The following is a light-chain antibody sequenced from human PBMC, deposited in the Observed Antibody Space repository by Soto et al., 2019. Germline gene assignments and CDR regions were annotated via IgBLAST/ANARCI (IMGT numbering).Light chain of an antibody. Sequence: QSALTQPPSASGSPGQSVTISCTGTSSDIGTFSSISWYQQHPGKAPKLMIFGVSQRPSGVPDRFSGSKSANTASLTVSGLQDEDEAEYYCSSQAGSDSLMVFGGGTKVTVL. CDR2: GVS. CDR3: SSQAGSDSLMV. V-gene: IGLV2-8*01. CDR1: SSDIGTFSS. J-gene: IGLJ2*01.